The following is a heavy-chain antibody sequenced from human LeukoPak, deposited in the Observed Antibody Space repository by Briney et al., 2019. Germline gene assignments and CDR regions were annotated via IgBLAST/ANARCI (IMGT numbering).Heavy chain of an antibody. V-gene: IGHV4-34*01. CDR3: ARCITIFGVVIGGWFDP. CDR2: INHSGST. CDR1: GGSFSGYY. J-gene: IGHJ5*02. D-gene: IGHD3-3*01. Sequence: SETLSLTCAVYGGSFSGYYWSWIRQPPGKGLEWIGEINHSGSTNYNPSLKSRVTISVDTSKNQFSLKLSSVTAADTAVYYCARCITIFGVVIGGWFDPWGQGTLVTVSS.